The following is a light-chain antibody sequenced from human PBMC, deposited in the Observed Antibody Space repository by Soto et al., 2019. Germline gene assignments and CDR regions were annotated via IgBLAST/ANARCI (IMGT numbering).Light chain of an antibody. Sequence: TQSPSTLSASVGDRVTITCRASQSISNSLAWYQLKPGKAPKLLIFDASTLERGVPSRFSGSGSGTEFTLTISTLQPDDFATYYCQQYTSYSRTFGQGTKVDIK. CDR3: QQYTSYSRT. V-gene: IGKV1-5*01. J-gene: IGKJ1*01. CDR1: QSISNS. CDR2: DAS.